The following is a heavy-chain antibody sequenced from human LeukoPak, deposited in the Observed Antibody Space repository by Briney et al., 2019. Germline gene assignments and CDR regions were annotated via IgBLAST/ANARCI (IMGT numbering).Heavy chain of an antibody. CDR3: ARGPKRWLQPLDAFDI. D-gene: IGHD5-24*01. J-gene: IGHJ3*02. CDR1: GFTFRSFW. V-gene: IGHV3-7*01. CDR2: IKQDGSET. Sequence: GGSLRLSCAASGFTFRSFWMSWVRQAPGKGLEWVANIKQDGSETYYVDSVRGRFTISRDNAKNSLYLQMDTLRAEDTAVYYCARGPKRWLQPLDAFDIWGQGTMVTVSS.